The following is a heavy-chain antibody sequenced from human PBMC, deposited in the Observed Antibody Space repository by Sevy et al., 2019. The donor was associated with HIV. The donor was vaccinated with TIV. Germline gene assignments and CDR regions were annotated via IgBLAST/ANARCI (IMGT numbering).Heavy chain of an antibody. CDR2: ISGSGGST. Sequence: GGSLRLSCAASGFTFSSYAMSWVRQAPGKGLEWVSAISGSGGSTYYADSVKGRFTISRDNSKNTLYLQRNSLRAEDTAVYCCAISGVIAGAGTDHYYMDVWGNGTTVTVSS. D-gene: IGHD6-13*01. CDR3: AISGVIAGAGTDHYYMDV. J-gene: IGHJ6*03. V-gene: IGHV3-23*01. CDR1: GFTFSSYA.